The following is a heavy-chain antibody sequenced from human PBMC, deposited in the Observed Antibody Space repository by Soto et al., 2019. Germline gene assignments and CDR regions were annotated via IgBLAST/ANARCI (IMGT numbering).Heavy chain of an antibody. Sequence: ASVKVSCKASGYTFTSYDINWVRQATGQGLEWMGWMNTNSGNTGYAQKFQGRVTMTRNTSISTAYMELSSLRSEDTAVYYCARSGWRLSYYYYGMDVWGQGTTVTVSS. D-gene: IGHD6-19*01. V-gene: IGHV1-8*01. J-gene: IGHJ6*02. CDR1: GYTFTSYD. CDR3: ARSGWRLSYYYYGMDV. CDR2: MNTNSGNT.